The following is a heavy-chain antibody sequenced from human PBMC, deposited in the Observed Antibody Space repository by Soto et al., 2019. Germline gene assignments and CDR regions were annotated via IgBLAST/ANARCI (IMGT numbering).Heavy chain of an antibody. D-gene: IGHD3-10*01. J-gene: IGHJ4*02. V-gene: IGHV5-51*01. CDR1: GYXFTSYW. Sequence: EXLKISCKGSGYXFTSYWLVWVRHMPGKGLEWMGIIYPGDSDTRYSPSFQRRVTISADKSISTSYLQWSSLKDSDTAMYYCARHFYGSGSYYTPRLDYWGQGTLVTVSS. CDR3: ARHFYGSGSYYTPRLDY. CDR2: IYPGDSDT.